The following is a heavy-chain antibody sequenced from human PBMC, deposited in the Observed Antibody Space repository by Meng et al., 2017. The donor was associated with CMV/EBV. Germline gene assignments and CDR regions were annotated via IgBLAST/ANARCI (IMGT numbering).Heavy chain of an antibody. V-gene: IGHV4-34*01. CDR2: INHSGST. D-gene: IGHD2-2*01. Sequence: QVQLTQCGAGLCKPYDTLSPPVVLYRGYFIGSYWSWYRQPPGKGLEWIGEINHSGSTNYNPSLKSRVTISVDTSKNQFSLKLSSVTAADTAVYYCARGFPSWRKPAYYFDYWGQGTLVTVSS. CDR3: ARGFPSWRKPAYYFDY. CDR1: RGYFIGSY. J-gene: IGHJ4*02.